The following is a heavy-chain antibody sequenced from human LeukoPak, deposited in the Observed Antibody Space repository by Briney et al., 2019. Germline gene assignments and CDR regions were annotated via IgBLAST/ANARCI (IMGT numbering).Heavy chain of an antibody. D-gene: IGHD5-24*01. CDR1: GGSISSGDYY. Sequence: SETLSLTCTVSGGSISSGDYYWSWIRQPPGKGLEWIGYIYYSGSTYYNPSLKSRVTISVDTSKNQFSLKLSSVTAADTAVYYCARAEGRDGYNFGAFDFWGQGTMVTVSS. CDR2: IYYSGST. J-gene: IGHJ3*01. CDR3: ARAEGRDGYNFGAFDF. V-gene: IGHV4-30-4*01.